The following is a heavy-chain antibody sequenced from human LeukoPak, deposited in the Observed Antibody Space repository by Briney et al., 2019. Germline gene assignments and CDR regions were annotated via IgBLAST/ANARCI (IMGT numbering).Heavy chain of an antibody. CDR2: INPSGGST. D-gene: IGHD5-24*01. V-gene: IGHV1-46*01. CDR1: GYTFTSYY. J-gene: IGHJ4*02. CDR3: ARVGRDGYNWIYYFDY. Sequence: ASVKVSCKASGYTFTSYYMHWVRQAPGQGLEWMGIINPSGGSTSYAQKFQGRVTMTRDTSTSTVYMELSSLRSEDTAVYYCARVGRDGYNWIYYFDYWGQGTLVTVSS.